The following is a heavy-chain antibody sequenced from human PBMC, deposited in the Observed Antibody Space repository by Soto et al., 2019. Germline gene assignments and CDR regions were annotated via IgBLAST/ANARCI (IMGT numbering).Heavy chain of an antibody. CDR3: ARVPDR. V-gene: IGHV4-30-2*01. J-gene: IGHJ5*02. CDR2: VYHSGST. CDR1: GTSITSAGYS. Sequence: LSLTFSVSGTSITSAGYSWSWIRQPPGKGLEWIGYVYHSGSTYYNPYLKSRVTISVDRSKNQFSLKLSSVTAAATAVYYCARVPDRWGQGTLVTVSA. D-gene: IGHD2-2*01.